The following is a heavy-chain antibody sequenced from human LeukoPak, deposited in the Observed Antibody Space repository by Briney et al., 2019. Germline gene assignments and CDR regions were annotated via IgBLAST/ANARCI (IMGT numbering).Heavy chain of an antibody. J-gene: IGHJ6*03. CDR1: GGTFSSYA. V-gene: IGHV1-69*06. CDR2: IIPNFGTA. Sequence: SETVPCKACGGTFSSYAISWVRQAPGQGLEGMGRIIPNFGTANYAQEFQGRVTITAEKSTSTAYMELSSLRSEDTAEYYCADGASGQPYYSSYMDVWGKGTTVTVSS. D-gene: IGHD5-12*01. CDR3: ADGASGQPYYSSYMDV.